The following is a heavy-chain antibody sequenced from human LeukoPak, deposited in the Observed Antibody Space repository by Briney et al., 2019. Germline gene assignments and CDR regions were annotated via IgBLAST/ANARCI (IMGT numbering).Heavy chain of an antibody. CDR2: IYSGGST. D-gene: IGHD3-22*01. CDR3: ARVGSSGYFVLDAFDI. CDR1: GFTVSSNY. V-gene: IGHV3-53*01. Sequence: PGGSLRLSCAASGFTVSSNYMSWVRQAPGKGLEWVSVIYSGGSTYYADSVKGRFTISRDNAKNSLYLQMNSLRAEDTAVYYCARVGSSGYFVLDAFDIWGQGTMVTVSS. J-gene: IGHJ3*02.